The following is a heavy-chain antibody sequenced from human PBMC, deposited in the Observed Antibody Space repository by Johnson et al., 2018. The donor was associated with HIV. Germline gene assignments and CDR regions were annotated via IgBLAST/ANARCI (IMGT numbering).Heavy chain of an antibody. D-gene: IGHD3-16*01. CDR1: GFTFSDYT. CDR2: IRGKPYGGTP. V-gene: IGHV3-49*04. CDR3: SRDSWGRRPHDTFDI. J-gene: IGHJ3*02. Sequence: EVQVVESGGDLVQPGRSLRLSCPASGFTFSDYTMSWVRQAPGKGLEWVGFIRGKPYGGTPEYAASVKGRFTISRDDSKSIAYLQMNSLRTEDTAIYYCSRDSWGRRPHDTFDIWGQGTMVTVSS.